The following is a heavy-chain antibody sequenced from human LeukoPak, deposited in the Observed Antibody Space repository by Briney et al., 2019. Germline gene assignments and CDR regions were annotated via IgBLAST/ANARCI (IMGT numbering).Heavy chain of an antibody. J-gene: IGHJ6*03. V-gene: IGHV1-18*01. CDR1: GYTFTSCG. CDR3: ARGGQDSWSGYYAPNYYYYMDV. D-gene: IGHD3-3*01. Sequence: GASVKVSCKASGYTFTSCGISWVRQAPGQGLEWMGWISAYNGNTNYAQKLQGRVTMTTDTSASTAYMELRSLRSDDTAVYYCARGGQDSWSGYYAPNYYYYMDVWGKGTTVTVSS. CDR2: ISAYNGNT.